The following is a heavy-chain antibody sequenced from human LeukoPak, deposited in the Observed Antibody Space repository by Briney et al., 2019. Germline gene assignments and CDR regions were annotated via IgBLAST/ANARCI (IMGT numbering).Heavy chain of an antibody. V-gene: IGHV4-39*01. J-gene: IGHJ4*02. Sequence: PSQCLSLTWTLAARSISSSRYYCGWIRQTPGKGLEWFGSIYYSASTYYNPSLKSRVTISVDTTKNQFPLKLSSVTAADTAVYYCARRLGGSGSDYARFDYWGQGTLVTVSS. CDR2: IYYSAST. CDR3: ARRLGGSGSDYARFDY. D-gene: IGHD3-10*01. CDR1: ARSISSSRYY.